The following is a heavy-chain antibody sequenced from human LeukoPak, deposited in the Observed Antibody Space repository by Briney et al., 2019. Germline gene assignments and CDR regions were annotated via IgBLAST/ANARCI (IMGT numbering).Heavy chain of an antibody. CDR3: AKQDYYDSSGYVDY. J-gene: IGHJ4*02. CDR2: ISGSGGST. Sequence: GGSLRLSCAASGFTFSIYGMSWVRQAPGKGLEWVSGISGSGGSTYYADSVKGRFTISRDNSKNTLYLQMNSLRAEDTAVYYCAKQDYYDSSGYVDYWGQGTLVTVSS. V-gene: IGHV3-23*01. D-gene: IGHD3-22*01. CDR1: GFTFSIYG.